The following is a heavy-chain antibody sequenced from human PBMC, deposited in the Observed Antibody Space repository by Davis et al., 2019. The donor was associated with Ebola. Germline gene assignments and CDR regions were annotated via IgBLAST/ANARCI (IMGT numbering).Heavy chain of an antibody. D-gene: IGHD6-13*01. Sequence: ASVKVSCKASGYTFTSYAMNWVRQAPGQGLEWMGWINTNTGNPTYAQGFTGRFVFSLDTSVSTAYLQICSLKAEDTAVYYCAREGAGDSPPLYGMDVWGQGTTVTVSS. V-gene: IGHV7-4-1*01. CDR3: AREGAGDSPPLYGMDV. CDR1: GYTFTSYA. J-gene: IGHJ6*02. CDR2: INTNTGNP.